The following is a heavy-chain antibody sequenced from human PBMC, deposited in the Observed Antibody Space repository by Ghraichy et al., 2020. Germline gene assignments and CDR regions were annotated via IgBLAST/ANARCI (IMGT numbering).Heavy chain of an antibody. D-gene: IGHD3-3*01. CDR2: ISSSSSYI. J-gene: IGHJ4*02. V-gene: IGHV3-21*01. Sequence: GESLNISCAASGFTFSSYSMNWVRQAPGKGLEWVSSISSSSSYIYYADSVKGRFTISRDNAKNSLYLQMNSLRAEDTAVYYCARADNYDFWSGYYFAVDYWGQGTLVTVSS. CDR1: GFTFSSYS. CDR3: ARADNYDFWSGYYFAVDY.